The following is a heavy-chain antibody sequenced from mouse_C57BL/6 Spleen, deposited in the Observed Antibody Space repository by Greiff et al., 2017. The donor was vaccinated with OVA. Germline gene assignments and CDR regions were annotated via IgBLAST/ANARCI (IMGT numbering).Heavy chain of an antibody. Sequence: EVQLVESGGGLVQPKGSLKLSCAASGFTFNTYAMHWVRQAPGKGLEWVARIRSKSSNYATYYADSVKDRFTISRDDSQSMLYLQMNNLKTEDTAMYYCVRAPPDGYDLYWYFDVWGTGTTVTVSS. CDR3: VRAPPDGYDLYWYFDV. CDR1: GFTFNTYA. D-gene: IGHD2-2*01. V-gene: IGHV10-3*01. J-gene: IGHJ1*03. CDR2: IRSKSSNYAT.